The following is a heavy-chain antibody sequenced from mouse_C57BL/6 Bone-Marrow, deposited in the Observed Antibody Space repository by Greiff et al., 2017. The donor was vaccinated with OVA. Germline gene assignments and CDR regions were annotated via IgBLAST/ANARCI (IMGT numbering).Heavy chain of an antibody. CDR1: GYTFTDYE. CDR2: IDPETGGT. Sequence: VQRVESGAELVRPGASVTLSCKASGYTFTDYEMHWVKQTPVHGLEWIGAIDPETGGTAYNQKFKGKAILTADKSSSTAYMELRSLTSEDSAVYYCTREGTTVVASFDYWGQGTTLTVSS. CDR3: TREGTTVVASFDY. V-gene: IGHV1-15*01. J-gene: IGHJ2*01. D-gene: IGHD1-1*01.